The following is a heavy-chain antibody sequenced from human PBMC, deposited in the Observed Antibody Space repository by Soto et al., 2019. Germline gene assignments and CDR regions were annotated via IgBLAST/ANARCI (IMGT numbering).Heavy chain of an antibody. D-gene: IGHD2-15*01. CDR3: GRDPSFTGMDV. CDR1: GYTFTSYA. J-gene: IGHJ6*02. V-gene: IGHV1-3*01. CDR2: INAGNGNT. Sequence: GASVKVSCKASGYTFTSYAMNWVRQAPGQRLEWMGWINAGNGNTKYSQKFQGRVTITRDTSASTVYMELSSLRSEDTAVYYCGRDPSFTGMDVWGQGTTVTVSS.